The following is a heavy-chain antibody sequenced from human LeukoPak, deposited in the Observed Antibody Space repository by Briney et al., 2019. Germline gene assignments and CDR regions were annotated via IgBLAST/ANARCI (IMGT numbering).Heavy chain of an antibody. V-gene: IGHV6-1*01. CDR2: TYYRSKWYN. Sequence: SQTLSLTCAISGDSVSSNSAAWSWIRQSPSRGLEWLGTTYYRSKWYNDYAVSVKSRITINPDTSKSQLSLQLNSVTPEDTAVYYCARDPRTPAFDFWGQGTLVTVSS. J-gene: IGHJ4*02. CDR1: GDSVSSNSAA. D-gene: IGHD1-14*01. CDR3: ARDPRTPAFDF.